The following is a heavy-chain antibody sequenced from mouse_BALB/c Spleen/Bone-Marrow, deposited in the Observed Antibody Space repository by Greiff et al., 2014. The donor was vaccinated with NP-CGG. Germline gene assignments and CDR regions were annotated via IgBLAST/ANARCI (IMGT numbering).Heavy chain of an antibody. J-gene: IGHJ4*01. D-gene: IGHD2-1*01. V-gene: IGHV14-3*02. Sequence: VQLQQSGAELVKPGASVKLSCTASGFNIKDTYMHWVKQGPEQGLEWIGRIDPANGNTKYDPKFQGKATITADTSSNTAYLQLSSLTSEDTAVYYCAIYYGNYYAMDYWGQGTSVTVSS. CDR3: AIYYGNYYAMDY. CDR1: GFNIKDTY. CDR2: IDPANGNT.